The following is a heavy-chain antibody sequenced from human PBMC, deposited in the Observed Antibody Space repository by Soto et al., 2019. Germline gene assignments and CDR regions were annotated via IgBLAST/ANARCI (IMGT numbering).Heavy chain of an antibody. CDR2: INHSGST. CDR3: ARVAAAGKYYYYSYGMDV. D-gene: IGHD6-13*01. CDR1: GGSFSGYY. V-gene: IGHV4-34*01. Sequence: PSETLSLTCAVYGGSFSGYYWSWIRQPPGKGLEWMGEINHSGSTNYNPALKSRVTISVDTSKNQFSLKLSSVTAADTAVYYCARVAAAGKYYYYSYGMDVWGQGTLVTVSS. J-gene: IGHJ6*02.